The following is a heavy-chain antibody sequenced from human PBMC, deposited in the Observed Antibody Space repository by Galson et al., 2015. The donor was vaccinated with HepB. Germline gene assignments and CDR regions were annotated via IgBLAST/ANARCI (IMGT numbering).Heavy chain of an antibody. Sequence: SLRLSCAASGFSVSSNYMSWVRQAPGKGLEWVSVIYTVESPHFVDSVKGRFTISRDNSKNTLFLQMDSLRPEDTAVYYCARVLSNSYSYAMDVWGHGTTVTVSS. D-gene: IGHD3-10*01. CDR1: GFSVSSNY. V-gene: IGHV3-66*02. CDR3: ARVLSNSYSYAMDV. CDR2: IYTVESP. J-gene: IGHJ6*02.